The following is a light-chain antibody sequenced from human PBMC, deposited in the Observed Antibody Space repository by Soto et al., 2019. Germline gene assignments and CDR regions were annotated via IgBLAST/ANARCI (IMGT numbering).Light chain of an antibody. J-gene: IGKJ4*01. V-gene: IGKV3-15*01. CDR1: QSVSGN. CDR3: QQYNNWPPLT. Sequence: EIVMTQSPATLSVSPGERVTLSCRASQSVSGNLAWYQQKPGQAPRLLIFGASTRATGIPARFSGSGSGTEFTLTITSLRSEDFAVYYCQQYNNWPPLTFGGGTTVEIK. CDR2: GAS.